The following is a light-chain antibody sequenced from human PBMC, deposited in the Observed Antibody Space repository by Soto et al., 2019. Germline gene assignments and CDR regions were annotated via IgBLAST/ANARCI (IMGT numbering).Light chain of an antibody. CDR2: DNN. V-gene: IGLV1-51*01. CDR1: SSNIGNNY. CDR3: GTWESSLSAVV. J-gene: IGLJ2*01. Sequence: QSVLTQPPSVSAAPGQKVTISCSGSSSNIGNNYVSWYQQLPGTAPKLLIYDNNKRPSGIPDRFSGAKSGTSATLGITGLQTGDEAEYYCGTWESSLSAVVFGGGTKVTVL.